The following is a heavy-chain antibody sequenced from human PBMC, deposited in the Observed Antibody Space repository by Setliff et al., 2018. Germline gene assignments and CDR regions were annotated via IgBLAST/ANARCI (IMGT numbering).Heavy chain of an antibody. Sequence: KASETLSLTCSVYGESFSNNYWSWIRQSPGRGLEWIGEINHYGSTNYKSSLRSRVTISLDTSENQFSLKLNSVTAADTAVYYCARRWNFGPYGSGIHDGFDMWGQGTMVTVSS. CDR2: INHYGST. D-gene: IGHD3-10*01. J-gene: IGHJ3*02. CDR3: ARRWNFGPYGSGIHDGFDM. CDR1: GESFSNNY. V-gene: IGHV4-34*01.